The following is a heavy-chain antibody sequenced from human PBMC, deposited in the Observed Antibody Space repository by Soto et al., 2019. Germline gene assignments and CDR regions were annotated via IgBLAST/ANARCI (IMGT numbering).Heavy chain of an antibody. D-gene: IGHD2-2*01. V-gene: IGHV3-30*18. J-gene: IGHJ5*02. CDR3: AKDQNRYCSSTSCLNWFDP. CDR2: ISYDGSNK. Sequence: PGGSLRLSCAASGFTFSSYGMHWVRQAPGKGLEWVAVISYDGSNKYYADSVKGRFTISRDNSKNTLYLQMNSLRAEDTAVYYCAKDQNRYCSSTSCLNWFDPWGQGTLVTVSS. CDR1: GFTFSSYG.